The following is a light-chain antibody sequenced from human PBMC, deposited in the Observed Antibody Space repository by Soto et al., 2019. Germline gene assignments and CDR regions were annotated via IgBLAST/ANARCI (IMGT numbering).Light chain of an antibody. J-gene: IGKJ5*01. V-gene: IGKV3-20*01. Sequence: EIVLTQSPGTLALSPGERVTLSCRASQSVYSKYFSWYQQKPGQAPRLLIYGGSRRATGVPDRFSGAGSGTDFTLTISRLEPEDFAVFYCQQYAFSPRTFGQGTRLEIK. CDR1: QSVYSKY. CDR2: GGS. CDR3: QQYAFSPRT.